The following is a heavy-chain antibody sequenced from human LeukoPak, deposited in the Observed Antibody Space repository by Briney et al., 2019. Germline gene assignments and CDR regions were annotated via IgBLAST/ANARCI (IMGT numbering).Heavy chain of an antibody. V-gene: IGHV1-18*01. CDR1: GYTFTSYG. CDR2: ISAYNGNT. J-gene: IGHJ6*02. Sequence: ASVKVSCKASGYTFTSYGISWVRQAPGQGLEWMGWISAYNGNTNYAQKLQGRVTMTTDTSTSTAYMELRSLRSDDTAVYYCARGSYYDFWSGYPQWNYYGMDVWGQGTTVTVSS. D-gene: IGHD3-3*01. CDR3: ARGSYYDFWSGYPQWNYYGMDV.